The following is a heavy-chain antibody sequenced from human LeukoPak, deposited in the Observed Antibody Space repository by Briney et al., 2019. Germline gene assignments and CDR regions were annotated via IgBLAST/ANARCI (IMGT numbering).Heavy chain of an antibody. CDR1: GGTFSSYA. Sequence: SVKVSCKASGGTFSSYAISWVRQAPGQGLEWMGRIIPIFGTANYAQKFQGRVTITTDESTSTAYMELSSLRPEDTAVYYCAREWMGRAGDYWGQGTLVTVSS. V-gene: IGHV1-69*05. CDR2: IIPIFGTA. J-gene: IGHJ4*02. D-gene: IGHD6-13*01. CDR3: AREWMGRAGDY.